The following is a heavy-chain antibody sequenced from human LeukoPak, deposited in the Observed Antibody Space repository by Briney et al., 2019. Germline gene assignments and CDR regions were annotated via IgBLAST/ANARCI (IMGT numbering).Heavy chain of an antibody. J-gene: IGHJ4*02. V-gene: IGHV3-30-3*01. CDR1: GFTFSSYA. Sequence: SGGSLRLSWAASGFTFSSYAMHWVRQAPGKGLEWVAVISYDGSNKYYADSVKGRFTISRDNSKNTLYLQMNSLRAEDTAVYYCARDRARFGELPPKYWGQGTLVTVSS. D-gene: IGHD3-10*02. CDR2: ISYDGSNK. CDR3: ARDRARFGELPPKY.